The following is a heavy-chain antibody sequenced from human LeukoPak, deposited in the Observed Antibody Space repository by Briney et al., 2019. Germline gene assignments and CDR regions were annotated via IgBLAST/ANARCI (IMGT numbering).Heavy chain of an antibody. Sequence: GGSLRLSCAASGFTFSSYSMNWVRQAPGKGLEWVSSISSSSSYIYYADSVKGRFTIPRDNAKNSLYLQMNSLRAEATAVYYCARDGYSSSWYLNWGQGTLVTISS. CDR1: GFTFSSYS. CDR2: ISSSSSYI. J-gene: IGHJ4*02. CDR3: ARDGYSSSWYLN. V-gene: IGHV3-21*01. D-gene: IGHD6-13*01.